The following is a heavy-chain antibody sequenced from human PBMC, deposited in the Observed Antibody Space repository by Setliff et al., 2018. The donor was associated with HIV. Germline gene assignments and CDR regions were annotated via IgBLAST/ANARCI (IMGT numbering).Heavy chain of an antibody. CDR2: IYSSGST. D-gene: IGHD6-13*01. CDR3: ARMQQLPALSHYH. J-gene: IGHJ5*02. CDR1: DDSISTYY. V-gene: IGHV4-4*09. Sequence: SDTLSLTCTVSDDSISTYYWSWIRQPPVKVLEWIGYIYSSGSTNYNPSLKSRVTISVDTSKNEVSLRMTSVIAADTAVYFCARMQQLPALSHYHWGQGTLVTVSS.